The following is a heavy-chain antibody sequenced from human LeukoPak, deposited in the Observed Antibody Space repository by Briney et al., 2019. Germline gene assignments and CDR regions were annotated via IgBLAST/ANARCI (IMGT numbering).Heavy chain of an antibody. CDR3: AKVSLRDGYSFDY. D-gene: IGHD5-18*01. V-gene: IGHV3-7*01. J-gene: IGHJ4*02. CDR2: IKKDGSEK. Sequence: GGSLRLSCAASGFTFSSYWMSWVRQAPGKGLEWVANIKKDGSEKYYVDSVKGRFTISRDNAKTSLYLQMNSLRAEDTAVYYCAKVSLRDGYSFDYWGQGTLVTVSS. CDR1: GFTFSSYW.